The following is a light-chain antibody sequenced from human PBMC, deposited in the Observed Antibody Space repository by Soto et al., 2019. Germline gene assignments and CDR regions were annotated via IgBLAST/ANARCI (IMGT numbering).Light chain of an antibody. CDR3: SSYTTSTTLYV. J-gene: IGLJ1*01. CDR1: SSDVGGYNY. V-gene: IGLV2-14*01. Sequence: QSVLTQPASVSGSPGQSITISCTGTSSDVGGYNYVSWYQQHPGEAPKLLICEVSNRPSGVSNRFSGSKSGNTASLTISGLQAEDEADYYCSSYTTSTTLYVFGTGTKVTVL. CDR2: EVS.